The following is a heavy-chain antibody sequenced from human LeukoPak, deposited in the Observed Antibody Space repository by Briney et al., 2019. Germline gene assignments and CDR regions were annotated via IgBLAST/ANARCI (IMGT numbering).Heavy chain of an antibody. Sequence: GGSLRLSCAASGFTFSSYAMHWVRQAPGKGLEWVAVISYDGTNKYYADSVKGRFTISRDNSKNTLYLQMNSLRAEDTAVYYCAREGYSNRWFDPWGQGTLVTVSS. J-gene: IGHJ5*02. V-gene: IGHV3-30*04. D-gene: IGHD1-26*01. CDR1: GFTFSSYA. CDR3: AREGYSNRWFDP. CDR2: ISYDGTNK.